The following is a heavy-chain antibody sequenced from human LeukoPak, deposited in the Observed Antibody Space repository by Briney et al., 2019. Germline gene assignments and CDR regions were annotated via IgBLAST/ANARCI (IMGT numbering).Heavy chain of an antibody. V-gene: IGHV3-23*01. J-gene: IGHJ4*02. CDR1: GFTFNNYA. CDR3: ARDYPTSGIVTIFDY. CDR2: ITASGGST. D-gene: IGHD1-1*01. Sequence: PGGSLRLSCASSGFTFNNYAMTWVRQAPVKGLEWVSSITASGGSTYCADSVKGRFTISRDNSKNTLYLQMSSLRAEDTAVYYCARDYPTSGIVTIFDYWGQGTLVTVSS.